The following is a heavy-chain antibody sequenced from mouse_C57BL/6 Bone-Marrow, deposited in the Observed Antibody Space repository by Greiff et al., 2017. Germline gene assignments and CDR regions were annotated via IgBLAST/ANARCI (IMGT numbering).Heavy chain of an antibody. Sequence: DVKLVESGGGLVQPGGSMKLSCAASGFTFSDAWMDWVRQSPEKGLEWVAEIRNKANSPATYYAESVKGRFTISTDASKSSVYLQISSLRAEDTGIYYCTRLYYGNPAWFAYWGKGTLVTVSA. D-gene: IGHD2-1*01. J-gene: IGHJ3*01. V-gene: IGHV6-6*01. CDR3: TRLYYGNPAWFAY. CDR1: GFTFSDAW. CDR2: IRNKANSPAT.